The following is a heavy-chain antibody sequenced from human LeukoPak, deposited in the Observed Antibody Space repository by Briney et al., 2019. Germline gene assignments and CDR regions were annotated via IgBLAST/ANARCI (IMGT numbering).Heavy chain of an antibody. J-gene: IGHJ4*02. V-gene: IGHV3-48*01. Sequence: RPGGSLRLSCEVSGFTFSSYSMIWVRQASGKGLEWVSYISSSSATIYYADSVKGRFTISRDNAKNSLFLQMNSLRAEDTAVYYCASSRGLVRYFDYWGQGTLVTVSS. CDR2: ISSSSATI. CDR1: GFTFSSYS. CDR3: ASSRGLVRYFDY. D-gene: IGHD6-19*01.